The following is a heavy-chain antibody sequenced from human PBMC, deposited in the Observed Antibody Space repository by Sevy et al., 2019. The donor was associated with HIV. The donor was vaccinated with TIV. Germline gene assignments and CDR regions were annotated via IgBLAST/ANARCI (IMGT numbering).Heavy chain of an antibody. CDR2: ISSSSSTI. CDR3: ARDSLSWIQSFDY. Sequence: GGSLRLSCAASGFTFSSYNMNWVRKAPGKGLGGVSYISSSSSTIYYADSVKGRFTISRDNAKNSLYLQMNSLRAEDTAVYYCARDSLSWIQSFDYWGQGTLVTVSS. V-gene: IGHV3-48*01. D-gene: IGHD5-18*01. CDR1: GFTFSSYN. J-gene: IGHJ4*02.